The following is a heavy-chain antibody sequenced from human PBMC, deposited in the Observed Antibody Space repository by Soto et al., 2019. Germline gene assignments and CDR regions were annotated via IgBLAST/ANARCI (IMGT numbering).Heavy chain of an antibody. Sequence: GGSLRLSCAASGFIFNNYAMTWVRQAPGKGLEWVSTVTASGGGTFYANSVKGRFTISRDNSRNTLHLQMSSLRVEDTALYYCAKALVPALTAKFGYWGQGALVTVSS. V-gene: IGHV3-23*01. CDR1: GFIFNNYA. CDR3: AKALVPALTAKFGY. CDR2: VTASGGGT. J-gene: IGHJ4*02. D-gene: IGHD5-18*01.